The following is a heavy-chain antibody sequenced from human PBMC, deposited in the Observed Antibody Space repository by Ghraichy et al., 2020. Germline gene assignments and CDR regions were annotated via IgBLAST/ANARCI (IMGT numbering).Heavy chain of an antibody. V-gene: IGHV3-30-3*01. CDR2: ISYDGSNK. J-gene: IGHJ3*02. CDR3: ARAGRVASNPEGAFDI. CDR1: GFTFSSYA. D-gene: IGHD5-24*01. Sequence: GGSLRLSCAASGFTFSSYAMHWVRQAPGKGLEWVAVISYDGSNKYYADSVKGRFTISRDNSKNTLYLQMNSLRAEDTAVYYCARAGRVASNPEGAFDIWGQETRVTVSS.